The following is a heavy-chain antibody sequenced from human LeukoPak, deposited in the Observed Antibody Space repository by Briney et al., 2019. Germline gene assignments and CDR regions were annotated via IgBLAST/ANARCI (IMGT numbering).Heavy chain of an antibody. CDR1: GFTFSSYA. D-gene: IGHD3-22*01. CDR3: AKGLPSSSNPMIVVVTPFDY. V-gene: IGHV3-23*01. Sequence: GGSLRLSCAASGFTFSSYAMSWVRQAPGKGLEWVSAISGSGGSTYYADSVKGRFTISRDNSKNTLYLQMNSLRAEDTAVYYCAKGLPSSSNPMIVVVTPFDYWGQGTLVTVSS. CDR2: ISGSGGST. J-gene: IGHJ4*02.